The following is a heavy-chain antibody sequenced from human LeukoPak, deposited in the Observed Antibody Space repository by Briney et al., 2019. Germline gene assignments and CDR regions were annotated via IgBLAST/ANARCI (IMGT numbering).Heavy chain of an antibody. CDR2: ISAYNGNT. D-gene: IGHD4-17*01. CDR1: GYTFTSYG. CDR3: ARERHDYGDPGPFDY. V-gene: IGHV1-18*01. J-gene: IGHJ4*02. Sequence: GASVKVSCKASGYTFTSYGITWVRQAPGQGLEWMGWISAYNGNTNYAQKFQGRVTITADESTSTAYMELSSLRSEDTAVYYCARERHDYGDPGPFDYWGQGTLVTVSS.